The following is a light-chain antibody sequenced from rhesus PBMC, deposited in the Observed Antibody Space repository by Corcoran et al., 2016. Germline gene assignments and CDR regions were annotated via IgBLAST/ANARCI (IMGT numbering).Light chain of an antibody. Sequence: QVILTQSPATLSLSPGERATLSCRASQSVGSSLAWSQQKVGQAPRLLIYGAPSGATGIPDRFSGSGSVTDFTLTISSLEPEDFAVYYCQNYNASPYSFGQGTKVEIK. CDR3: QNYNASPYS. CDR2: GAP. CDR1: QSVGSS. V-gene: IGKV3-53*01. J-gene: IGKJ2*01.